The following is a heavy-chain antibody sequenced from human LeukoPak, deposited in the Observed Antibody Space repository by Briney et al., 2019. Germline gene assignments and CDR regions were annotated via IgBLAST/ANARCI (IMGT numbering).Heavy chain of an antibody. CDR3: ARQFTIRKASFDS. D-gene: IGHD1-14*01. CDR1: GGSITTTSYY. Sequence: SETLSLTCTVSGGSITTTSYYWGWIRQPPGKEMEWIGSFYYSGSTYYNPSLKSRVTISVDTSKNQFSLKLSSVTAADTAVYYYARQFTIRKASFDSWGQGTLVTVSS. CDR2: FYYSGST. V-gene: IGHV4-39*01. J-gene: IGHJ4*02.